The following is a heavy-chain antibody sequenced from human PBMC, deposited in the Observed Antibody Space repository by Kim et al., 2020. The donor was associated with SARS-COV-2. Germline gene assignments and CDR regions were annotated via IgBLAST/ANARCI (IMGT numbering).Heavy chain of an antibody. CDR3: ARHAHREAFDP. V-gene: IGHV4-39*01. CDR2: MYYSGST. Sequence: SETLSLTCIVSGDSVSGSNHYWGWIRQPPGKGLEWIGSMYYSGSTYYNPSFKSRVTFSLDTSKNQFSLRLSSVTAADTAVYYCARHAHREAFDPWGQGTLVTVSS. CDR1: GDSVSGSNHY. J-gene: IGHJ5*02.